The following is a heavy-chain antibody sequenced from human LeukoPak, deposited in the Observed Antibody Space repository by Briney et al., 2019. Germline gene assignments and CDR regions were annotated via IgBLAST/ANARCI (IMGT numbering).Heavy chain of an antibody. V-gene: IGHV5-51*01. D-gene: IGHD3-22*01. CDR1: GYSFTSYL. Sequence: GAPLKISWKGSGYSFTSYLNGWGRQMPGKGLEWMGIIYPGDSDTRYSPSFEGQATISANKSISTAYLQWTILKASATAMYYCARHAYHTDNSDYYFAYWGQGTLVTVSS. CDR3: ARHAYHTDNSDYYFAY. J-gene: IGHJ4*02. CDR2: IYPGDSDT.